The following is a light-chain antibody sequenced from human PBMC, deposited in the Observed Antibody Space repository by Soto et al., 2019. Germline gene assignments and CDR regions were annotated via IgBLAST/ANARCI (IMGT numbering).Light chain of an antibody. V-gene: IGKV3-15*01. J-gene: IGKJ2*01. CDR2: GAS. Sequence: EIVMTQSPATLSLSPGERAALSCRASQSINSELAWYQQKPGQPPRLLIYGASTRATGVPARFTGSESGSEFTLTISGLQSDDFAFYYCQQGHNWPLTFGRRTRLEI. CDR1: QSINSE. CDR3: QQGHNWPLT.